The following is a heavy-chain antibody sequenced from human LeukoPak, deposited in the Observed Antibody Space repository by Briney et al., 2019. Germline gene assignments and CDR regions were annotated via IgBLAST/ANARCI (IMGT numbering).Heavy chain of an antibody. V-gene: IGHV4-59*01. J-gene: IGHJ6*03. CDR3: AREVPDWRLFLDYPRVYYYYMDV. CDR1: GGSISSCY. CDR2: IYYSGST. D-gene: IGHD2/OR15-2a*01. Sequence: SETLSLTCTVSGGSISSCYWSWIRQPPGKGLEWIGYIYYSGSTNYNPSLKSRVTISVDTSKNQFSLKLSSVTAADTAVYYCAREVPDWRLFLDYPRVYYYYMDVWGKGTTVTVSS.